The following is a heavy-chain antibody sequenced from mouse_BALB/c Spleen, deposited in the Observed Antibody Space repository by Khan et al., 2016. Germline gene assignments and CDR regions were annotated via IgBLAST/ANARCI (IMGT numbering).Heavy chain of an antibody. Sequence: QVQLKESGPGLVAPSQSLSITCTVSGFSLTGYGVNWVRQPPGKGLEWMGKIWADGRTDYNSAIKSRVSISKDNSKSKVVLKMNRQQTADTANYYCTGDYGEFAYWGQGTLVIVSA. CDR2: IWADGRT. J-gene: IGHJ3*01. CDR1: GFSLTGYG. CDR3: TGDYGEFAY. D-gene: IGHD1-2*01. V-gene: IGHV2-6-7*01.